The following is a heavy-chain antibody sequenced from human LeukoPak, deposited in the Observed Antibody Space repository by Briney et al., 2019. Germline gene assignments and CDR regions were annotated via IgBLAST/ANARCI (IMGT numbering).Heavy chain of an antibody. D-gene: IGHD6-13*01. J-gene: IGHJ4*02. Sequence: GRSLRLSCAASGFTFSSYAMHWVRQAPGKGLEWVAVISYDGSNKYYADSVKGRFTISRDNSKNTLYLQMNSLRAEDTAVYYCARASSSWRPGYFDYWGQGTPVTVSS. CDR3: ARASSSWRPGYFDY. CDR2: ISYDGSNK. CDR1: GFTFSSYA. V-gene: IGHV3-30-3*01.